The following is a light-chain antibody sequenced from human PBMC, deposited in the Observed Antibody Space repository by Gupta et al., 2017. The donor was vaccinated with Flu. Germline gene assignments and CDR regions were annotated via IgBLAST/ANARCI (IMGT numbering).Light chain of an antibody. CDR1: QILLHSHGNNY. Sequence: DVVMIQPPLSSLVTRGQPASISCRSSQILLHSHGNNYLIWHQQTPGQPPKLLIYLGSNRAPGVPDRFSGSGSGTDFTLKISRVEAEDVGVYYCKQSSQTPLTFGQGTRVEIK. CDR3: KQSSQTPLT. J-gene: IGKJ1*01. V-gene: IGKV2-28*01. CDR2: LGS.